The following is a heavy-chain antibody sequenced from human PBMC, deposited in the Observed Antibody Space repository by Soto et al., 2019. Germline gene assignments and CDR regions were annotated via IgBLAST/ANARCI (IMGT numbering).Heavy chain of an antibody. CDR1: GYTLTELS. J-gene: IGHJ5*02. CDR2: FDPEDGET. V-gene: IGHV1-24*01. D-gene: IGHD6-19*01. CDR3: ATYREPGIAVAGAYNWFDP. Sequence: ASVKGSCKVSGYTLTELSMHWVRQAPGKGLEWRGGFDPEDGETIYEKKFQGRVTMTEDTSTDTAYMELSSLRSEDTAVYYCATYREPGIAVAGAYNWFDPWGQGTLVTVSS.